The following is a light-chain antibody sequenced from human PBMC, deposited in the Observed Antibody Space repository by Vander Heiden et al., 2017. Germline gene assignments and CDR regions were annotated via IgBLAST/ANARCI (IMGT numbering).Light chain of an antibody. V-gene: IGLV1-51*01. CDR1: SSKVGNNY. CDR3: GTWDSHLSPNWV. CDR2: DNH. Sequence: QFVLTQPPSMSAAPGQKVTISCSGGSSKVGNNYVSWYQQFPGTAPNHLIYDNHKRPSGIPARFTGSKSGTSATLDITGLQTGDEADYYCGTWDSHLSPNWVFGGGTKLTVL. J-gene: IGLJ3*02.